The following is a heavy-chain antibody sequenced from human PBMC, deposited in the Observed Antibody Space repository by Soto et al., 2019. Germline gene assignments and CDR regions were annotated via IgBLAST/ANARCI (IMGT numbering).Heavy chain of an antibody. CDR3: ALDGTIGWGGRDM. CDR2: SNLSGST. V-gene: IGHV4-34*01. Sequence: QVQLQQWGAGLLKPSETLSLTCAVNGVSFSGYNWIWIRQAPGQGLEWIGESNLSGSTNYNLSLKSRVTISADTSRNQFSLKLSSVTAADTAVYYCALDGTIGWGGRDMWGQGTMVTVSS. D-gene: IGHD3-3*01. CDR1: GVSFSGYN. J-gene: IGHJ3*02.